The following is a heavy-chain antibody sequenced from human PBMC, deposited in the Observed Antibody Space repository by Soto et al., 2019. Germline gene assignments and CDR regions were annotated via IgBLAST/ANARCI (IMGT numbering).Heavy chain of an antibody. Sequence: QVQLVESGGGVVQPGRSLSLSCAASGFTFSSYGMHWVRQAPGKGLEWVAVIYYDGSNKYYADSVKGRFTISRDNSKNALYLQMNSLRAEDTALYYCARAQYSSSWSPFAYWGQGTLVTVSS. D-gene: IGHD6-13*01. CDR2: IYYDGSNK. V-gene: IGHV3-33*01. J-gene: IGHJ4*02. CDR1: GFTFSSYG. CDR3: ARAQYSSSWSPFAY.